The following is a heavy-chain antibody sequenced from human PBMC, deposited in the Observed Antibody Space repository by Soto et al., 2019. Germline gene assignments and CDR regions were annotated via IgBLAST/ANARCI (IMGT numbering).Heavy chain of an antibody. CDR3: VKETYYYDVSSYYPLGS. J-gene: IGHJ5*02. D-gene: IGHD3-22*01. V-gene: IGHV3-43*01. CDR1: GFTLDDYN. CDR2: ISRDGTNT. Sequence: GGSLRLSCAASGFTLDDYNMHWVRQAPGKGLEWVSLISRDGTNTNYAESVKGRFTISRDNSKNSLYLQMNSLRTEDTALYYCVKETYYYDVSSYYPLGSWGQGTLVTVSS.